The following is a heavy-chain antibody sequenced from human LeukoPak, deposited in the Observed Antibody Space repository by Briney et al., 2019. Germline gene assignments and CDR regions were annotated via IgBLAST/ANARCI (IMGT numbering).Heavy chain of an antibody. J-gene: IGHJ4*02. Sequence: GGSLRLSCAASGFTFSSYGMHWVRQAPGKGLEWVAVISYDGSNKYYTDSVKGRFTISRDNSENTLYLQMNSLRAEDTAVYYCAKDGQYYDSSGYLDYWGQGTLVTVSS. D-gene: IGHD3-22*01. CDR2: ISYDGSNK. CDR3: AKDGQYYDSSGYLDY. CDR1: GFTFSSYG. V-gene: IGHV3-30*18.